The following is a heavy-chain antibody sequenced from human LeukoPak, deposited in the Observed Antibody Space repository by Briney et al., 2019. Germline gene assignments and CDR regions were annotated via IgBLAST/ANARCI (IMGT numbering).Heavy chain of an antibody. Sequence: GGSLRLSCAASGFSFGTFYMTWVRQAPGKGLESVAKINPDGTGGYYVDSVKGRFTISRDNTRNLLYLQVNSLRAEDTAVYFCALEEWWRFDYWGQGILVTVSS. D-gene: IGHD2-15*01. J-gene: IGHJ4*02. CDR2: INPDGTGG. V-gene: IGHV3-7*01. CDR1: GFSFGTFY. CDR3: ALEEWWRFDY.